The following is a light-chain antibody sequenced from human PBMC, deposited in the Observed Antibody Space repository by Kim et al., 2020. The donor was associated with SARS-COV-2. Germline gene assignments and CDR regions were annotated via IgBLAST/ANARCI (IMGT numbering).Light chain of an antibody. Sequence: APWERATLSCRASQSLSRSYLAWYQQRPGQAPRLLISGASNRATGIPDRFSGSGSGTDFSLTISRLEPEDFAVYYCQQYSSSPFTFGPGTKVDIK. V-gene: IGKV3-20*01. J-gene: IGKJ3*01. CDR3: QQYSSSPFT. CDR1: QSLSRSY. CDR2: GAS.